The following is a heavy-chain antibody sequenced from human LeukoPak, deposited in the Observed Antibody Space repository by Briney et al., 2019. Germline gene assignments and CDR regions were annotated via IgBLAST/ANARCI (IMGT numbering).Heavy chain of an antibody. CDR1: GGSISSYY. J-gene: IGHJ4*02. D-gene: IGHD1-26*01. CDR3: ASWELPERFFDY. CDR2: IYYSGST. V-gene: IGHV4-59*01. Sequence: SETLSLTCTVAGGSISSYYWSWIRQPPGKGLEWIGYIYYSGSTNYNPSLKSRVTISVDTSKNQFSLKLSSVTAADTAVYYCASWELPERFFDYWGQGTLVTVSS.